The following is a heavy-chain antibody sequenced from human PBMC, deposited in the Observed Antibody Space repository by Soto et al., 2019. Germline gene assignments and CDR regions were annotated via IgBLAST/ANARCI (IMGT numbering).Heavy chain of an antibody. J-gene: IGHJ4*02. V-gene: IGHV1-18*01. Sequence: HVQLVQSGAEVKKPGASVKVSCKSSGYTFTSYGISWVRQAPGQGLELMGWISAYNGNTNYAQKLQGRVTMTTDTSTRTAYMELRSLRSDDTAVYYCARASPGYCSGGSCSSQLDYWVQGTLVTVSS. CDR3: ARASPGYCSGGSCSSQLDY. D-gene: IGHD2-15*01. CDR2: ISAYNGNT. CDR1: GYTFTSYG.